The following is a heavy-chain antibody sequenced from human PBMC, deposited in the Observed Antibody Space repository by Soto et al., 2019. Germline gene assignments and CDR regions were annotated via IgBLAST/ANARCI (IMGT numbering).Heavy chain of an antibody. CDR2: IYYSGST. J-gene: IGHJ3*02. CDR1: GGSISSSSYY. V-gene: IGHV4-39*01. CDR3: ARSLYYYDSSGYYVMGDAFDI. D-gene: IGHD3-22*01. Sequence: SETLSLTCTVSGGSISSSSYYWGWIRQPPGKGLEWIGSIYYSGSTYYNPSLKSRVTISVDTSKNQFSLKLSSVTAADTAVYYCARSLYYYDSSGYYVMGDAFDIWRQGTMVTVSS.